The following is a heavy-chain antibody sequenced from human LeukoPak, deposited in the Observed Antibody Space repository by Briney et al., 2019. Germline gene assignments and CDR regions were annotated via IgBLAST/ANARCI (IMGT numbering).Heavy chain of an antibody. V-gene: IGHV1-3*01. CDR3: ARDLDYGDYAGHIAFDI. J-gene: IGHJ3*02. Sequence: ASVTVSFTASGYTFTIYAMHWVRQAPGQRLEWMGWINAGNGNTKYSQKFQGRVTITRDTSASTAYMELSSLRSEDTAVYYCARDLDYGDYAGHIAFDIWGQGTMVTVSS. D-gene: IGHD4-17*01. CDR1: GYTFTIYA. CDR2: INAGNGNT.